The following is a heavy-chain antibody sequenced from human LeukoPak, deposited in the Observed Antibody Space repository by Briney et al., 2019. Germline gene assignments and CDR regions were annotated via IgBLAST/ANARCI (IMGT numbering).Heavy chain of an antibody. Sequence: PGGALRLSCAASVFTFSTYWMSWVPQAPGKGLESVANIKQDGSEKYYVDSVKRRFTISRDNAKNSLYLQMNSLRAEDTAVYYCARVSRWALNHNPHYWGQGTLVTVSS. CDR1: VFTFSTYW. CDR3: ARVSRWALNHNPHY. CDR2: IKQDGSEK. V-gene: IGHV3-7*03. D-gene: IGHD1-14*01. J-gene: IGHJ4*02.